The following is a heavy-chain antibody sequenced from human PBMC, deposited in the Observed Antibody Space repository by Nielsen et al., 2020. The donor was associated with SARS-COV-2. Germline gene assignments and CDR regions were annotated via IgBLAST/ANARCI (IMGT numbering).Heavy chain of an antibody. D-gene: IGHD2-2*01. CDR2: ISAYNGNT. Sequence: ASVKVSCKASGYTFTSYGISWVRQAPGQGLEWMGWISAYNGNTNYAQKLQGRVTMTTDTSTSTAYMELRSLRSDDTAVYYCASGGDCSSTSCTRHYYYYYGMDVWGQGTTVTVSS. J-gene: IGHJ6*02. CDR1: GYTFTSYG. CDR3: ASGGDCSSTSCTRHYYYYYGMDV. V-gene: IGHV1-18*01.